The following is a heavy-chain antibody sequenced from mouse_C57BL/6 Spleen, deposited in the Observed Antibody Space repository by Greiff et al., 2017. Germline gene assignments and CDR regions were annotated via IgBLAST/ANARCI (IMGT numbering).Heavy chain of an antibody. CDR2: ISSGGSYT. V-gene: IGHV5-6*01. CDR3: ARGIYYGYDWFAY. D-gene: IGHD2-2*01. CDR1: GFTFSSYG. Sequence: EVQLVESGGDLVKPGGSLKLSCAASGFTFSSYGMSWVRQTPDKRLEWVATISSGGSYTYYPDSVKGRFTISRDNAKNTLYLQMSSLKSEDTAMYYCARGIYYGYDWFAYWGQGTLVTVSA. J-gene: IGHJ3*01.